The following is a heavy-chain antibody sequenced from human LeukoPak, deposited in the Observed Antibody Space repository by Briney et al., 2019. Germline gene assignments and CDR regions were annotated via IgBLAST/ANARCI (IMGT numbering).Heavy chain of an antibody. Sequence: GGSLRLSCAASGFTFSSYSMNWVHQAPGKGLQWVSYITSSSSTIYYADSVKGRFTISRDISRNTLYLHMTSLRAEDTAIYYCTRDAYESTVADAFDIWGQGTMVTVSS. D-gene: IGHD6-19*01. CDR3: TRDAYESTVADAFDI. J-gene: IGHJ3*02. CDR1: GFTFSSYS. CDR2: ITSSSSTI. V-gene: IGHV3-48*01.